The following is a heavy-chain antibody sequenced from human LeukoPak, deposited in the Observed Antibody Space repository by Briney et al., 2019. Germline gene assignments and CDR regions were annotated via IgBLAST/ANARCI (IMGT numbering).Heavy chain of an antibody. CDR1: GFSFSSDG. CDR3: AKDLRPMANYMDV. J-gene: IGHJ6*03. CDR2: ILGGAGST. D-gene: IGHD3-10*01. V-gene: IGHV3-23*01. Sequence: GGTLRLSCSASGFSFSSDGMSWVRQAPGKGLEWVSGILGGAGSTYYADSVKGRFTISRDNSKNTLYLQMNSLRAEDTALYYCAKDLRPMANYMDVWGKGTTVTVSS.